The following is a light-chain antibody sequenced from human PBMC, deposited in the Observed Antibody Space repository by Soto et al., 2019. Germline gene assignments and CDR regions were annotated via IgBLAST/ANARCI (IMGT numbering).Light chain of an antibody. J-gene: IGKJ1*01. CDR3: QLYDNYSWT. CDR2: KAS. Sequence: DIPMTQSPSTLSASVGDTVTITCRACRTIGPWLAWYQQKPGKAPKLLIYKASNLESGVPSRFSGSGSGTEFTLTISSLQPDDFATYYCQLYDNYSWTFGPGTKVEIK. CDR1: RTIGPW. V-gene: IGKV1-5*03.